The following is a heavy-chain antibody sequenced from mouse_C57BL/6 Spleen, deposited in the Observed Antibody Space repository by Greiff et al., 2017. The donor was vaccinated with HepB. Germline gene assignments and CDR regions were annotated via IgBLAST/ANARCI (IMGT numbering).Heavy chain of an antibody. CDR2: IYPGGGYT. J-gene: IGHJ2*01. D-gene: IGHD4-1*01. CDR3: ARALTGKRGYFDY. CDR1: GYTFTNYW. V-gene: IGHV1-63*01. Sequence: QVQLQQSGAELVRPATSVKMSCKASGYTFTNYWIGWAKQRPGHGLEWIGDIYPGGGYTNYNEKFKGKATLTADKSSSTAYMQFSSLTSEDSAIYYCARALTGKRGYFDYWGQGTTLTVSS.